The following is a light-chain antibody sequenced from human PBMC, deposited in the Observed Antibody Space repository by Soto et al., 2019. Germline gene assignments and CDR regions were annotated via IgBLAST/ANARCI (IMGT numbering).Light chain of an antibody. J-gene: IGKJ2*01. V-gene: IGKV3-15*01. CDR3: QQYDNWPHT. CDR1: QNLSRN. CDR2: GAS. Sequence: EMVMTQSPATLSVSPRERATLSCRASQNLSRNLAWYQQQPGQAPMLLIYGASTRATGIPARFSGSGSGTDFTLTISSLQSEDFAVYYCQQYDNWPHTFGQGTKLEIK.